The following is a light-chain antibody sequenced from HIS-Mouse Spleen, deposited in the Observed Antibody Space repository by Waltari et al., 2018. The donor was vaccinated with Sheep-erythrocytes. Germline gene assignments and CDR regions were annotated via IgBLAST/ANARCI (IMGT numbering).Light chain of an antibody. Sequence: SYELTQPPSVSVSPGQTASIPCPGDKLGDKSAGWYQQKPGQSPVLVIYQDSKRPSGIPERFSGSNSGNTATLTISGTQAMDEADYYCQAWDSSTAWNVVFGGGTKLTVL. V-gene: IGLV3-1*01. CDR1: KLGDKS. CDR2: QDS. J-gene: IGLJ2*01. CDR3: QAWDSSTAWNVV.